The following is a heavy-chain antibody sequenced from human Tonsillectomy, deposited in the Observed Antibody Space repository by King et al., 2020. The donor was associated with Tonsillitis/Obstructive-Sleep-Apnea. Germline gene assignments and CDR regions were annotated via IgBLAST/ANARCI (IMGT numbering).Heavy chain of an antibody. J-gene: IGHJ2*01. CDR1: GFTVTSSF. CDR3: ARAILHEWSSPYFAL. D-gene: IGHD2-8*01. CDR2: IYSGSST. V-gene: IGHV3-53*01. Sequence: VQLVESGGGLIQPGGSLRLSCAASGFTVTSSFMNWVRQAPGKGLEWVSVIYSGSSTYYADSVKGRFTISRDSVKNTLYLQMNSLRTEDTAVYYCARAILHEWSSPYFALWGRGTLVTVSS.